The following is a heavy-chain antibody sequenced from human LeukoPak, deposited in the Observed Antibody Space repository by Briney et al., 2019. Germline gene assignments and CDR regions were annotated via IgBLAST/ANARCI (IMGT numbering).Heavy chain of an antibody. J-gene: IGHJ4*02. V-gene: IGHV4-39*01. D-gene: IGHD3-16*01. CDR3: ARLDYLYYFDY. CDR2: IYYSGST. Sequence: PSETLSLTCTVSGGSISSSSYYWGWIRQPPGKGLEWIGSIYYSGSTYYNPSLKSRVTISVDTSKNQFSLKLSSVTAADTAVYYCARLDYLYYFDYWGQGTLVTVPS. CDR1: GGSISSSSYY.